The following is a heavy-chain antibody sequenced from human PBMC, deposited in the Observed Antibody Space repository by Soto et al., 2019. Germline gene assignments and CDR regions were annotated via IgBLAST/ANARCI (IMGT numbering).Heavy chain of an antibody. CDR1: GFTVSSNY. CDR3: ARESGPSPSYMDV. J-gene: IGHJ6*03. V-gene: IGHV3-53*04. D-gene: IGHD3-3*01. CDR2: IYSGGST. Sequence: GGSLRLSCAASGFTVSSNYMSWVRQAPGKGLEWVSVIYSGGSTYYADSVKGRFTISRHNSKNTLYLQMNSLRAEDTAVYYCARESGPSPSYMDVWGKGTTVTVSS.